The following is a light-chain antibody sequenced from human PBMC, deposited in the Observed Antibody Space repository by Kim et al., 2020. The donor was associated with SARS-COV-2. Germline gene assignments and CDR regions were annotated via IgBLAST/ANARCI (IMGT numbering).Light chain of an antibody. CDR1: SSDFSGFNY. Sequence: GQSIIISCTGTSSDFSGFNYVSWYQQHPGKAPKLLIYDVSNRPSGVSNRFSASKSDNTASLTISGLQAEDEADYYCSSYASSNNYVFGSGTKVTVL. J-gene: IGLJ1*01. CDR2: DVS. V-gene: IGLV2-14*03. CDR3: SSYASSNNYV.